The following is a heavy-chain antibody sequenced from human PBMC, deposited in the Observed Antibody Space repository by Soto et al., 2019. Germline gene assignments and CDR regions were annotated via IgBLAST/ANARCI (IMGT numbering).Heavy chain of an antibody. V-gene: IGHV1-8*01. CDR1: GYTFTNYD. D-gene: IGHD6-25*01. J-gene: IGHJ4*02. CDR3: AKWGKRPAAGSNFDF. CDR2: MNPNSGNT. Sequence: QVQLVQSGAEVKKPGASVKVSGKTSGYTFTNYDINWVRQAPGPGLEWMGWMNPNSGNTGYAQQFQGRVSMSGDSAIRTAYMELSGLRSEDSGMYFCAKWGKRPAAGSNFDFWGKGTLVTVYS.